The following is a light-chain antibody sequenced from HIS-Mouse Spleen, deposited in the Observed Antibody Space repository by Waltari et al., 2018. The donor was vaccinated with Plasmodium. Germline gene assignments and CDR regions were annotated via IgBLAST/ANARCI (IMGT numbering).Light chain of an antibody. CDR2: GAS. J-gene: IGKJ1*01. CDR1: QSVSSN. V-gene: IGKV3-15*01. Sequence: IVMTQSPATLSVSPGERANLSCRASQSVSSNLAWYQQKPGQAPRLLIYGASTRATGIPARFSGSGSGTEFTLTISSMQSEDFAVYYCQQYKNWHRGTFGQGTKGEIK. CDR3: QQYKNWHRGT.